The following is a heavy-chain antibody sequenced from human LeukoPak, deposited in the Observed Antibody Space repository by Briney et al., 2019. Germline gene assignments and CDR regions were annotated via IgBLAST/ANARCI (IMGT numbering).Heavy chain of an antibody. CDR1: GYTLTELS. CDR2: FDPEDGET. Sequence: ASVKVSYKVSGYTLTELSMHWVRQAPGKGLEWMGGFDPEDGETVYAQKFQGRVTMTEDTSTDTAYMELSSLRSEDTAVYYCATWEGTVTTRWFDPWGQGTLVTVSS. V-gene: IGHV1-24*01. CDR3: ATWEGTVTTRWFDP. J-gene: IGHJ5*02. D-gene: IGHD4-17*01.